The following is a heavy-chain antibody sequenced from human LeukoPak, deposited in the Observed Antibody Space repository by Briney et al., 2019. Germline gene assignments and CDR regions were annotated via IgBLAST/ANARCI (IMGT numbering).Heavy chain of an antibody. CDR3: TTNVLRYFDWTKTDY. CDR2: IKSKTEGGTT. CDR1: GFTFSNAW. Sequence: GGSLRLSCATSGFTFSNAWMSWVRQAPGKGLEWLGRIKSKTEGGTTEYAAPVKGRFTISRGDSKNMLYLQMNSLKTEDAAVYYCTTNVLRYFDWTKTDYWGQGTLVTVSS. D-gene: IGHD3-9*01. J-gene: IGHJ4*02. V-gene: IGHV3-15*01.